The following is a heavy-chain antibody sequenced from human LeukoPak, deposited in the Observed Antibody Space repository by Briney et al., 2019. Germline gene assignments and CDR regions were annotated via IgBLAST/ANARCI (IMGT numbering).Heavy chain of an antibody. CDR1: GFTFSSYS. D-gene: IGHD3-3*01. CDR2: ISSSSSTI. Sequence: GGSLRLSCAASGFTFSSYSMNWVRQAPGKGLEWVSYISSSSSTIYYADAVKSRFTISRDNAKNSLYLQMNSLRAEDTAVYYCARDGDFWSFDYWGQGTLVTVSS. CDR3: ARDGDFWSFDY. J-gene: IGHJ4*02. V-gene: IGHV3-48*01.